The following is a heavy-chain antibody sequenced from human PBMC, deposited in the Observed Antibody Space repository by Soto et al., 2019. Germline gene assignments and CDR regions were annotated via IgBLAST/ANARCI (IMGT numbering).Heavy chain of an antibody. D-gene: IGHD3-22*01. Sequence: GGSLRLSCAASGVKFDEHTMHWVRQAPGKGLEWVSLSSWDGGSTYYADSVKGRFTISRDNSKNSLYLQLNSLRSEDTALYYCAKSRHYDTSGYYSLDDYYYYGMGVWGQGTTVTVSS. CDR3: AKSRHYDTSGYYSLDDYYYYGMGV. CDR1: GVKFDEHT. V-gene: IGHV3-43*01. J-gene: IGHJ6*02. CDR2: SSWDGGST.